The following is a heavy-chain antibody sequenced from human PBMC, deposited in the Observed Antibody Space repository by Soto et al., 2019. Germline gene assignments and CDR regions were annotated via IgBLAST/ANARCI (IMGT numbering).Heavy chain of an antibody. CDR2: ISWNSGSI. Sequence: GGSLRLSCAASGFTFDDYAMHWVRQAPGKGLEWVSGISWNSGSIGYADSVKGRFTISRDNAKNSLYLQMNSLRAEDTALYYCAKLVGYEGGVIASGYFQHWGQGTLVTVSS. J-gene: IGHJ1*01. V-gene: IGHV3-9*01. CDR3: AKLVGYEGGVIASGYFQH. CDR1: GFTFDDYA. D-gene: IGHD3-16*02.